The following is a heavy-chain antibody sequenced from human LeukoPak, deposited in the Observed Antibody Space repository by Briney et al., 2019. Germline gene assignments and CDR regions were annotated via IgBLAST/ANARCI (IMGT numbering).Heavy chain of an antibody. J-gene: IGHJ4*02. Sequence: GGSLRLSCAASGFTVSSNYMSWVRQAPGKGLEWVSVIYSGGSTYYADSVKGRFTISRDNSKNTLYLQMNSLRAEDTAVYYCARTDYYGSLDYWGQGTLVTVSS. D-gene: IGHD3-10*01. CDR3: ARTDYYGSLDY. CDR1: GFTVSSNY. CDR2: IYSGGST. V-gene: IGHV3-53*01.